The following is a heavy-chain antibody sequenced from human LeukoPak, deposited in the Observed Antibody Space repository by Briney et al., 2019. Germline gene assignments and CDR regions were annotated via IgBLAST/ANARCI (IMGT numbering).Heavy chain of an antibody. Sequence: SETLSLTCTVSGGSISSSSYYWGWIRQPPGKGLEWIGSIYYSGSTYYNPSLKSRVTISVDTSKNQFSLKLNSVTAADTAVYYCARRTYYYDSSGPSGDYWGQGTLVTVSS. J-gene: IGHJ4*02. D-gene: IGHD3-22*01. V-gene: IGHV4-39*01. CDR2: IYYSGST. CDR3: ARRTYYYDSSGPSGDY. CDR1: GGSISSSSYY.